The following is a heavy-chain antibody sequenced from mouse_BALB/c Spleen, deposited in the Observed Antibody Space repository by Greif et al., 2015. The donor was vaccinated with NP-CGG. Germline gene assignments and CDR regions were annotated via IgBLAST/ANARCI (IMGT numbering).Heavy chain of an antibody. Sequence: VKLVESGPGLVAPSQSLSITCTVSGFSLTSYGVHWVRQPPGKGLEWLGVIWAGGSTNYNSALMSRLSISKDNSKSQVFLKMNSLQTDDTAMYYCARDRDYYRYPYYFDYWGQGTTLTVSS. J-gene: IGHJ2*01. CDR2: IWAGGST. V-gene: IGHV2-9*02. CDR3: ARDRDYYRYPYYFDY. D-gene: IGHD2-14*01. CDR1: GFSLTSYG.